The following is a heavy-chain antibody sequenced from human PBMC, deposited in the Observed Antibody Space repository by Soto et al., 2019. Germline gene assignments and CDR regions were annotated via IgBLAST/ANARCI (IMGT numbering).Heavy chain of an antibody. CDR1: GFTFDDYA. Sequence: EVQLVESGGGLVQPGRSLRLSCAASGFTFDDYAMHWVRQAPGKGLEWVSGISWKSGNVGYADSVKGRFTISRDNAKNSLDLQMNSLRAEDTALYYCAKDISFAVAGSAFDYWGQGTLVTFST. CDR2: ISWKSGNV. V-gene: IGHV3-9*01. D-gene: IGHD6-19*01. CDR3: AKDISFAVAGSAFDY. J-gene: IGHJ4*02.